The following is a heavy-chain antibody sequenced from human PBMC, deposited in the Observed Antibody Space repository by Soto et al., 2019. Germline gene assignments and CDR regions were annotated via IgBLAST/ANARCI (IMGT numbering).Heavy chain of an antibody. V-gene: IGHV1-69*13. J-gene: IGHJ4*02. CDR3: ARMRYSSSWYADY. D-gene: IGHD6-13*01. Sequence: VASVKVSCKASGGTFSSYAISWVRQAPGQGLEWMGGIIPIFGTANYAQKFQGRVTITADESTSTAYMELSSLRSEDTAVYYCARMRYSSSWYADYWGQGTLVTVSS. CDR2: IIPIFGTA. CDR1: GGTFSSYA.